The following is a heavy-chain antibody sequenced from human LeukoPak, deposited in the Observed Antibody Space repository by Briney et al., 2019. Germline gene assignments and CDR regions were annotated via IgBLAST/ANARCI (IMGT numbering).Heavy chain of an antibody. J-gene: IGHJ4*02. CDR3: ARGLGGVVVVAATNY. CDR2: ISVYNGNT. Sequence: ASVKVSCKASGYSFNMYGINWVRQAPGQGLEWMGWISVYNGNTNFAQKLQGRVTMTRNTSISTAYMELSSLRSEDTAVYYCARGLGGVVVVAATNYWGQGTLVTVSS. CDR1: GYSFNMYG. D-gene: IGHD2-15*01. V-gene: IGHV1-18*01.